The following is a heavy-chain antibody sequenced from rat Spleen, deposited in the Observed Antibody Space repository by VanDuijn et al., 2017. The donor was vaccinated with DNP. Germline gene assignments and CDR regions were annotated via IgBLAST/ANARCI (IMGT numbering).Heavy chain of an antibody. J-gene: IGHJ2*01. Sequence: EVQLVESGGGLVQPGRSLKLSCVASGFTFSNYYMAGVRQAPTKGLEWVASISSGGGNTYYRDSLKGRFTISRDNAKNTLYLQMSSLRSEDMATYYCARWNSGHFDYWGQGVMVPVSS. D-gene: IGHD4-3*01. V-gene: IGHV5-25*01. CDR2: ISSGGGNT. CDR3: ARWNSGHFDY. CDR1: GFTFSNYY.